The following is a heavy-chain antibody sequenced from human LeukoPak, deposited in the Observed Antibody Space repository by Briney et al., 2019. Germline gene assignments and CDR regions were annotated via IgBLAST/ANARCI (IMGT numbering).Heavy chain of an antibody. J-gene: IGHJ4*02. Sequence: ASVKVSCKASGYTFTGYYMHWVRQAPGQGLEWMGWINPNSGGTHYAQKFQGRVTMTRDTSISTAYMELSRLRSDDTAVYYCARGRLLWFGELLYCDYWGQGTLVTVSS. V-gene: IGHV1-2*02. D-gene: IGHD3-10*01. CDR2: INPNSGGT. CDR1: GYTFTGYY. CDR3: ARGRLLWFGELLYCDY.